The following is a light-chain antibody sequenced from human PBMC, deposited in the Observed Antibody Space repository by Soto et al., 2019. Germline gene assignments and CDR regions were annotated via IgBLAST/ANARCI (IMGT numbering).Light chain of an antibody. V-gene: IGKV1-13*02. Sequence: AIQLTQSPSSLSASVGDRVTITCRASQGIGSSTFAWYQQKAGQAPTLMIYDVSNVQRGVPTRFSGSGAGTDFRLTISSLQPEDFATSYFQQFDTYPLNFGQGTRLDIK. CDR3: QQFDTYPLN. CDR2: DVS. CDR1: QGIGSST. J-gene: IGKJ5*01.